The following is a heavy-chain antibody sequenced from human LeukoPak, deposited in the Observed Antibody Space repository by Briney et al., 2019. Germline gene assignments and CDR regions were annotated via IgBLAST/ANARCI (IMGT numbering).Heavy chain of an antibody. CDR1: GGSFTDYY. Sequence: PSETLSLTCAVYGGSFTDYYWSWIRHLPGKGLEWIGEIHHRTGTNYNPSLFGRVPVSADTSKNQFSLHLTSVAAADTATFYCARGPVRDDGLTGISYYFGLDVWGHGTTVTVFS. J-gene: IGHJ6*02. D-gene: IGHD2-21*02. CDR3: ARGPVRDDGLTGISYYFGLDV. V-gene: IGHV4-34*01. CDR2: IHHRTGT.